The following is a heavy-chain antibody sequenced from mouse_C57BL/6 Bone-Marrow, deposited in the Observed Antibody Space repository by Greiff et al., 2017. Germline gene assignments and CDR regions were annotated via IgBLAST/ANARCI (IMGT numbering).Heavy chain of an antibody. J-gene: IGHJ2*01. D-gene: IGHD1-1*01. CDR2: ISSGCSTI. V-gene: IGHV5-17*01. CDR1: GFTFSDYG. CDR3: AKPLYGSSLYYFDY. Sequence: DVQLVESGGGLLQPGGSLKLSCAASGFTFSDYGMHWVRQAPEKGLEWVAYISSGCSTIYYADTVKGRFTISRDNAKNTLFLQMTSLRSEDTAMYYCAKPLYGSSLYYFDYWGQGTTLTVSS.